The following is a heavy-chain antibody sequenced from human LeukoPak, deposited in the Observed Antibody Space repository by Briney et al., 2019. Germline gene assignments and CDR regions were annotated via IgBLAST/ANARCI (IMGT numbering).Heavy chain of an antibody. V-gene: IGHV3-33*01. CDR2: IWYDGSNK. D-gene: IGHD2/OR15-2a*01. CDR1: GFTFSSYG. CDR3: ARDNPSMALDY. J-gene: IGHJ4*02. Sequence: QSGGSLRLSCAASGFTFSSYGMHWVRQAPGKGLEWVAVIWYDGSNKYYADSVKGRFTISRDNSKNTLYLQMNSLRAEDTAVYYCARDNPSMALDYWGQGTLVTVSS.